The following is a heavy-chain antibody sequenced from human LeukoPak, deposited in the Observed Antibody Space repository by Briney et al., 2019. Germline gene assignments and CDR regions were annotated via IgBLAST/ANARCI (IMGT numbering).Heavy chain of an antibody. D-gene: IGHD5-24*01. CDR1: AYTFTSYD. Sequence: VASVTVSFTASAYTFTSYDINWVRQATGQGLEWMGWMNPNSGNTGYAQKFQGRVTITRNTSISTAYMELSSLRSEDTAVYYCARVGRDGYNYYFDYWGQGTLVTVSS. J-gene: IGHJ4*02. CDR2: MNPNSGNT. V-gene: IGHV1-8*03. CDR3: ARVGRDGYNYYFDY.